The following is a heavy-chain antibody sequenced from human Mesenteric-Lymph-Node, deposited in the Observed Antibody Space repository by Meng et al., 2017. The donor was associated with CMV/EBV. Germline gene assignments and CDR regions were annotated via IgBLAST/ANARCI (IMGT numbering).Heavy chain of an antibody. D-gene: IGHD6-19*01. J-gene: IGHJ4*02. Sequence: ASVKVSCKASGYTFTGYYMHWVRQAPGQGLEWMGWINPNSGGTNYAQKFQGRVTMTRDTSISTAYMELSRLRSDDTAVYYCAREGGLAVAEFPDYWGQGTLVTVPQ. CDR1: GYTFTGYY. CDR3: AREGGLAVAEFPDY. CDR2: INPNSGGT. V-gene: IGHV1-2*02.